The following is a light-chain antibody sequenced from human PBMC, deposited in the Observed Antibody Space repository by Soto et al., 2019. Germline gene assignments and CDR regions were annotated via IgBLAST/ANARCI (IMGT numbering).Light chain of an antibody. V-gene: IGKV3D-15*01. CDR3: QQYNDWLT. Sequence: EIVMTQSPATLSVSPGERATLSCRASQSVSSNLAWYQQKPGQAPRLLMYGASTRETGIPARFSGSGSGTEFTLTISSLQSEDFAVYYCQQYNDWLTFGGGTKVEIK. J-gene: IGKJ4*01. CDR1: QSVSSN. CDR2: GAS.